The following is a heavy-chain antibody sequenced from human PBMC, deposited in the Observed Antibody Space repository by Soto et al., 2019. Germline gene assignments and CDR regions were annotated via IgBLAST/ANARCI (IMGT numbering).Heavy chain of an antibody. CDR2: IYYSGST. Sequence: SETLSLTCTVSGGSISSSSYYWGWIRQPPGKGLEWIGSIYYSGSTYYNPSLKSRVTISVDTSKNQFYMKMSSETAADTAVYYCARQLTMVRGVIYYFDYWGQGTLVTVSS. CDR3: ARQLTMVRGVIYYFDY. CDR1: GGSISSSSYY. J-gene: IGHJ4*02. D-gene: IGHD3-10*01. V-gene: IGHV4-39*01.